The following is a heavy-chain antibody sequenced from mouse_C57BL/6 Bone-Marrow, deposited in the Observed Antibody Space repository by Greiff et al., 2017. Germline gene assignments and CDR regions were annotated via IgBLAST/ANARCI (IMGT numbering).Heavy chain of an antibody. CDR3: ATFYYGSSYDY. Sequence: QVQLKESGAELVKPGASVKISCKASGYAFSSYWMNWVKQRPGKGLEWIGQIYPGDGDTNYNGKFKGKATLTADKSSSTAYMQLSSLTSEDSAVYFCATFYYGSSYDYWGHGTTLTVSS. CDR1: GYAFSSYW. D-gene: IGHD1-1*01. V-gene: IGHV1-80*01. CDR2: IYPGDGDT. J-gene: IGHJ2*01.